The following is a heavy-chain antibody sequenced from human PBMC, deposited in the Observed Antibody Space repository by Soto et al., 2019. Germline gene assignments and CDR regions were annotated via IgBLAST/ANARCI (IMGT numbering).Heavy chain of an antibody. CDR3: AIHAGGRYNWFDP. J-gene: IGHJ5*02. CDR2: IDPSDSYT. V-gene: IGHV5-10-1*01. D-gene: IGHD6-19*01. CDR1: GDSFTSYW. Sequence: EVQLVQSGAEVKKPGESLRISCKGSGDSFTSYWISWVRQMPGKGLEWMGRIDPSDSYTNYSPSFQGHVTISADKSITTAYLQWSSLKASDTAMYYCAIHAGGRYNWFDPWGQGTLVTVSS.